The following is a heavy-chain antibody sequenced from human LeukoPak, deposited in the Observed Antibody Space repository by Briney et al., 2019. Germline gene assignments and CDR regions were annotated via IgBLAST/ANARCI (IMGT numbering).Heavy chain of an antibody. CDR3: ARASLHIVVVPAAPVDY. J-gene: IGHJ4*02. Sequence: GGSLRLSCAVSGFTITNHWMSWVRQAPGKGLEWVANIKQDGSEKYYVDSVKGRFTISRDNAKNSLYLQMNSLRAEDTAVYYCARASLHIVVVPAAPVDYWGQGTLVTVSS. CDR1: GFTITNHW. V-gene: IGHV3-7*04. CDR2: IKQDGSEK. D-gene: IGHD2-2*01.